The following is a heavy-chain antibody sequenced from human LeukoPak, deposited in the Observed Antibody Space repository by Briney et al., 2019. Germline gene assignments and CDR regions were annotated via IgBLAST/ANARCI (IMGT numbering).Heavy chain of an antibody. Sequence: PSEILSLTCTVSGGSISSYYWSWIRQPPGKGLEWIGYIYYSGSTNYNPSLKSRVTMSLDTSKNQFSLKLSSVTAADTAVYYCAREEVPHGFDIWGQGTMVTVSS. J-gene: IGHJ3*02. CDR1: GGSISSYY. CDR3: AREEVPHGFDI. V-gene: IGHV4-59*01. CDR2: IYYSGST.